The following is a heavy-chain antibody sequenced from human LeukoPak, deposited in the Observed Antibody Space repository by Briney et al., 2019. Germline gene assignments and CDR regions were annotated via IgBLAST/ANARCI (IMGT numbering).Heavy chain of an antibody. D-gene: IGHD2-15*01. V-gene: IGHV3-21*01. CDR3: ARDSGVGPCLFCSGFDI. Sequence: GGSLRLSCAASGFTFSNAWMNWVRQAPGKGLEWVSSISTSSIYIYYAESMKGRFTISRDNAKNSLYLQMNSLRAEDTAVYYCARDSGVGPCLFCSGFDIWGQGTMVTVSS. J-gene: IGHJ3*02. CDR1: GFTFSNAW. CDR2: ISTSSIYI.